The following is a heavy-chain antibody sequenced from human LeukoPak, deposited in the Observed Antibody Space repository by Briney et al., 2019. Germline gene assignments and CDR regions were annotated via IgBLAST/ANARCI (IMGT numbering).Heavy chain of an antibody. CDR1: GFTFSSYA. CDR2: ISGSGGST. J-gene: IGHJ4*02. D-gene: IGHD3-22*01. Sequence: GGSQRLSCAASGFTFSSYAMSWVRQAPGKGLEWVSAISGSGGSTYYADSVKGRFTISRDNSKNTLYLQMNSLRAEDTAVYYCAKVGFKITMIVVAYDYWGQGTLVTVSS. CDR3: AKVGFKITMIVVAYDY. V-gene: IGHV3-23*01.